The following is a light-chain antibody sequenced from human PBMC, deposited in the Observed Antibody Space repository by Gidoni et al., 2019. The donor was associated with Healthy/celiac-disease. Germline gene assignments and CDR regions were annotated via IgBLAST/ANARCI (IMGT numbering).Light chain of an antibody. CDR1: QSVSSSY. J-gene: IGKJ1*01. CDR2: GAS. CDR3: QQYGSSPLT. Sequence: EIVLTQSPGTLSLSPGERATLSCRASQSVSSSYLAWYQQKPGQAPGLLIYGASRRATGIPDRFSASGSGTDFTLTISKREPEDFAVYYWQQYGSSPLTFGQGTKVEIK. V-gene: IGKV3-20*01.